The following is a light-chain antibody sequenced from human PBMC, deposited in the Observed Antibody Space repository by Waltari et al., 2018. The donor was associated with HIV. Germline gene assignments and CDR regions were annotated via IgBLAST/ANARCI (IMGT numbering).Light chain of an antibody. V-gene: IGLV3-10*01. CDR1: ALPKKY. J-gene: IGLJ2*01. CDR3: YSTDNSGHHRV. CDR2: EES. Sequence: SYELTQPPSVAVSPGQTARITCTGDALPKKYASWYQQKSGQAPVLVIYEESKTPSGFPERFSGSSSGTTATLTISGAQVEDEADYYCYSTDNSGHHRVFGTGTKLTVL.